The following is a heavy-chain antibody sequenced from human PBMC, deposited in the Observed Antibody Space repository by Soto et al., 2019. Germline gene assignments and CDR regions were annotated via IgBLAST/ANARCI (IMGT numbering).Heavy chain of an antibody. J-gene: IGHJ4*02. D-gene: IGHD6-19*01. CDR2: IKSKTDGGTT. Sequence: GGPLRLSCAASGFTFSNAWMNWVRQAPGKGLEWVGRIKSKTDGGTTDYAAPVKGRFTISRDDSKNTLYLQMNSLKTEDTAVYYCTTSYIAVAAPRGYWGQGTLVTVSS. CDR3: TTSYIAVAAPRGY. V-gene: IGHV3-15*07. CDR1: GFTFSNAW.